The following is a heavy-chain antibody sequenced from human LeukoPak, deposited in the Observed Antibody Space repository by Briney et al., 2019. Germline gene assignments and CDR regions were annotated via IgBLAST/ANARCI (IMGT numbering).Heavy chain of an antibody. D-gene: IGHD3-16*01. CDR1: GGSISSYY. V-gene: IGHV4-59*01. CDR2: IYYSGST. J-gene: IGHJ5*02. Sequence: KTSETLSLTCTVSGGSISSYYWSWIRQPPGKGLEWIGYIYYSGSTNYNPSLKSRVTISVDTSKNQFSLKLSSVTAADTAVYYCARAIMEGPWFDPWGQGTLVTVSS. CDR3: ARAIMEGPWFDP.